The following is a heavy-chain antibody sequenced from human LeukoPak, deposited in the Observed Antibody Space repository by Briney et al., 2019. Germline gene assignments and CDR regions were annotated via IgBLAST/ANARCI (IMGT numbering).Heavy chain of an antibody. CDR3: ARLGKTYYYVSGGYYLYDYFDT. J-gene: IGHJ4*02. CDR2: TYNSGST. V-gene: IGHV4-59*08. D-gene: IGHD3-22*01. CDR1: GGSINSDY. Sequence: SETLSLTCTVSGGSINSDYWGWIRQPPGKGLEWIGDTYNSGSTNYNPSLKSRVTTSLDPSKNQCSLKLSYVTAADTAVYYCARLGKTYYYVSGGYYLYDYFDTWGLGALVTVSS.